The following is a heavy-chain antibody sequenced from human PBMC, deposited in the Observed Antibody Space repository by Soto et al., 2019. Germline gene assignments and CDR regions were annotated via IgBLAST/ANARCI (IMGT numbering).Heavy chain of an antibody. CDR3: ARNAAYSMYYFDH. Sequence: QVQLQESGPGLVKPTETLSLTCTVSGGSISSYYLSWFRQPPGKGLEWIGYIYYTGSTNYNPSLKSRVTISVDTSKNQFSLKLSSVTAADTAVYYCARNAAYSMYYFDHWGQGTLVTVPS. V-gene: IGHV4-59*01. CDR1: GGSISSYY. CDR2: IYYTGST. D-gene: IGHD2-21*01. J-gene: IGHJ4*02.